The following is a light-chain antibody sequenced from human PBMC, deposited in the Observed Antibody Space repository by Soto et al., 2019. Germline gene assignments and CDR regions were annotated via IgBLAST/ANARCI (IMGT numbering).Light chain of an antibody. CDR1: QSISSW. CDR2: AAS. Sequence: DVQMTQSPSTLSASVGDRVTITCRASQSISSWLAWYQQKPGKAPKLLIYAASTLQSGVPSRFSGSGSGTDFTLTISTLQPEDFATYYCQQTYSSPTFGQGTRLAIK. V-gene: IGKV1-39*01. CDR3: QQTYSSPT. J-gene: IGKJ5*01.